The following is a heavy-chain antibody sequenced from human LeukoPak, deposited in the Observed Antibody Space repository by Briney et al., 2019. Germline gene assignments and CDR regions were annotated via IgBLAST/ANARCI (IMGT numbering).Heavy chain of an antibody. CDR3: ARPYAAAGTGDYFDY. J-gene: IGHJ4*02. Sequence: PGGSLRLSCAASGFTFSSYTMHWVRQAPGKGLEWVAVISYNGSNKYDADSVKGRFTISRDNSKNTLYLQMNSLRAEETAVYYCARPYAAAGTGDYFDYWGQGTLVTVSS. D-gene: IGHD6-19*01. V-gene: IGHV3-30-3*01. CDR1: GFTFSSYT. CDR2: ISYNGSNK.